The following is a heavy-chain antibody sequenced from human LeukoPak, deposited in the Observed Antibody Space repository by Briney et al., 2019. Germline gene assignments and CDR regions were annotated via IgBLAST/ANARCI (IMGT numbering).Heavy chain of an antibody. Sequence: PWETLSLTCTVSGGSISSYYWSWIRQPPGKGLEWIGYIYYSGSTNYNPSLKSRVTISVDTSKNQVSLKLSSVTAADTAVYYCARHHTAGGDSYDYWGQGTLVTVSS. J-gene: IGHJ4*02. V-gene: IGHV4-59*08. D-gene: IGHD5-18*01. CDR3: ARHHTAGGDSYDY. CDR1: GGSISSYY. CDR2: IYYSGST.